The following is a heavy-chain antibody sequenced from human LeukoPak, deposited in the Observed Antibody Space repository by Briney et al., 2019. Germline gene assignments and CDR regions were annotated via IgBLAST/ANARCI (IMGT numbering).Heavy chain of an antibody. D-gene: IGHD3-22*01. Sequence: SESLSLTCPVYGDSFTTHYWSWIRHPPGRGLEWIGYISYLGSTNYNPSLKSRVTISIDTSKNEVSLMLTSVAAADTAVYYCASDSISMNAFDAWGQGTMVTVSS. CDR1: GDSFTTHY. CDR2: ISYLGST. V-gene: IGHV4-59*11. J-gene: IGHJ3*01. CDR3: ASDSISMNAFDA.